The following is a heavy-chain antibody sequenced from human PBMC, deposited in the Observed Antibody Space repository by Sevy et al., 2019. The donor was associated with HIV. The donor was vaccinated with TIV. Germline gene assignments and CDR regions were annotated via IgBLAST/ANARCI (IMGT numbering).Heavy chain of an antibody. CDR3: ARDYGSGEGY. D-gene: IGHD3-10*01. J-gene: IGHJ4*02. Sequence: GSLRLSCVVSGFTFSDYSMKWVRQAPGKGLEWVSSISSSSTYIYHADSVRGRFTISRDNAKNSLYLQMNSLRADDTAVYYCARDYGSGEGYWGQGTLVTVSS. CDR1: GFTFSDYS. CDR2: ISSSSTYI. V-gene: IGHV3-21*01.